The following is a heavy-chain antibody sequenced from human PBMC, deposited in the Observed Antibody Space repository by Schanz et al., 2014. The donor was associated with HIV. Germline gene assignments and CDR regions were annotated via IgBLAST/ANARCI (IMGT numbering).Heavy chain of an antibody. CDR3: AKSPIFGDVIFYGMDV. V-gene: IGHV1-69*01. J-gene: IGHJ6*02. D-gene: IGHD3-3*02. Sequence: QVQLVQSGAEVKKPGSSVKVSCKASGDTFSSYAISWVRQAPGQGLEWMGGIIPIFDTTNYAQKFQGRVTITADESTSTAYMELNSLRSDDTAVYYCAKSPIFGDVIFYGMDVWGQGTTVTVSS. CDR2: IIPIFDTT. CDR1: GDTFSSYA.